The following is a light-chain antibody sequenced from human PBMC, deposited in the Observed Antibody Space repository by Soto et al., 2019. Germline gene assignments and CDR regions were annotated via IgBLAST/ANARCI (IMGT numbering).Light chain of an antibody. CDR1: QSVRSK. CDR2: DTS. CDR3: QQYDNTPPIT. Sequence: IVMTQSPATLSVSPGERATLSCRASQSVRSKLAWYQQKPGQAPRLLIYDTSTRATGIPGRFSGSGSGTEFTLSISSLQSEDFAVYRCQQYDNTPPITFGHGTRLEIK. J-gene: IGKJ5*01. V-gene: IGKV3D-15*01.